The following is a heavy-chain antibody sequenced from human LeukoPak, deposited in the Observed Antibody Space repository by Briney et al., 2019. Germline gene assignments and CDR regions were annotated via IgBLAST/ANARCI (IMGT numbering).Heavy chain of an antibody. Sequence: GGSLRLSCAASGFTFSSYSMHWVRQAPGKGLEWVAVISYDGSNKYYADSVKGRFNISRDTSTNTLYLHMNSLNPEDTAVYYCATPAVEMATISFFDYWGKGTLVTVSS. V-gene: IGHV3-30*04. J-gene: IGHJ4*02. D-gene: IGHD5-24*01. CDR1: GFTFSSYS. CDR2: ISYDGSNK. CDR3: ATPAVEMATISFFDY.